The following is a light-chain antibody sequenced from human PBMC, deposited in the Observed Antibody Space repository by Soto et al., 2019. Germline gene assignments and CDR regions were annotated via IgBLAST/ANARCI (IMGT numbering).Light chain of an antibody. V-gene: IGKV1-39*01. Sequence: DIQMTQSPSSLSASVGDRVTITCRASQSISSYLSWYQHKPGKAPKLLIYAASSLQSGVPSRFSGSGSGTDFTLTISSLQPEDFATYFCQQSYSGPRTFGQGTKVEL. CDR1: QSISSY. CDR3: QQSYSGPRT. J-gene: IGKJ1*01. CDR2: AAS.